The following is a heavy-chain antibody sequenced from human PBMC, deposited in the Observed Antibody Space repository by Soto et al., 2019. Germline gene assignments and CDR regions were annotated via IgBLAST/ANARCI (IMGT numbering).Heavy chain of an antibody. CDR3: AREDTRSYGSGSYLNYYYYGMDV. J-gene: IGHJ6*02. D-gene: IGHD3-10*01. V-gene: IGHV3-7*03. CDR1: GFTFSSYW. Sequence: PGGSLRLSCAASGFTFSSYWMSWVRQAPGKGLEWVANIKQDGSEKYYVDSVKGRFTISRDNAKNSLYLQMNSLRAEDTAVYYCAREDTRSYGSGSYLNYYYYGMDVWGQGTTVTAP. CDR2: IKQDGSEK.